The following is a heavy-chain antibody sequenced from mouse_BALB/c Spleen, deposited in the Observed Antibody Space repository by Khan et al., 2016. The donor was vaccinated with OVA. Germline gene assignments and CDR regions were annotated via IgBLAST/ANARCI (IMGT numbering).Heavy chain of an antibody. V-gene: IGHV3-6*02. CDR3: ARGGSSGPAWFAY. D-gene: IGHD3-1*01. CDR2: IRFDGDS. CDR1: GYSITSGYF. J-gene: IGHJ3*01. Sequence: EVQLQESGPGLVKPSQSLSLTCSVTGYSITSGYFWNWIRQFPGNKVEWMGYIRFDGDSISSPSLKNRISITSDTSTNQFFLKLNSVTPEDTATYYCARGGSSGPAWFAYWGQGTLVTVSA.